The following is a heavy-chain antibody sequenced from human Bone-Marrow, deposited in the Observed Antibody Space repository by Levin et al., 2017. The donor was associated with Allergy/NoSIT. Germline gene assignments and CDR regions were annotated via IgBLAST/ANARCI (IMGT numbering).Heavy chain of an antibody. CDR3: ARDRFPGGYYGPRSGDY. V-gene: IGHV3-11*01. CDR1: GFTFSDYY. J-gene: IGHJ4*02. CDR2: ISSSGSTI. Sequence: GESLKISCAASGFTFSDYYMSWIRQAPGKGLEWVSYISSSGSTIYYADSVKGRFTISRDNAKNSLYLQMNSLRAEDTAVYYCARDRFPGGYYGPRSGDYWGQGTLVTVSS. D-gene: IGHD3-10*01.